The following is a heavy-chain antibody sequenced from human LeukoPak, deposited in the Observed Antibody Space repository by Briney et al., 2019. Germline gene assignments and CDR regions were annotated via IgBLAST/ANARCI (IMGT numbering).Heavy chain of an antibody. CDR1: GFSLTSSGVG. V-gene: IGHV2-5*02. CDR2: IYWDDGK. CDR3: AHRMDGFDP. Sequence: SGPTLVKPTQTLTLTCTFSGFSLTSSGVGVGWIRQPPGKALEWLALIYWDDGKRYSPSLRSRLTITKDTSKNQVVLTLTNMDPVDTATYYCAHRMDGFDPWGQGTLVTVSS. D-gene: IGHD3/OR15-3a*01. J-gene: IGHJ5*02.